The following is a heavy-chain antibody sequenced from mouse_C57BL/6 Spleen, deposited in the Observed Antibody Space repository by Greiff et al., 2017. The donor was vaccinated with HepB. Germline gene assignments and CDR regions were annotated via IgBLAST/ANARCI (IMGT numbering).Heavy chain of an antibody. J-gene: IGHJ2*01. CDR2: IWRGGST. CDR3: AKNWLVARFDY. D-gene: IGHD1-1*01. Sequence: QVQLKESGPGLVQPSQSLSITCTVSGFSLTSYGVHWVRQSPGKGLEWLGVIWRGGSTDYNAACMSRLSITKDNSKSQVFFKMNSLQADDTAIYYCAKNWLVARFDYWGQGTTLTVSS. CDR1: GFSLTSYG. V-gene: IGHV2-5*01.